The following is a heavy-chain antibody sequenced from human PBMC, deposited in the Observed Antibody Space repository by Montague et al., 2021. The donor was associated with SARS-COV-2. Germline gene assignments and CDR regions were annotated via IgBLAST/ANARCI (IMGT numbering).Heavy chain of an antibody. Sequence: SETLSLTCTVSGGSISSSSYFWGWIRQPPGKGLEWIGSIYYSGSTYYXXXRKSRVTISVDTSKNQFSLKLSSVTAADTAVYYCSRVKSISSWVRQPAPVWGKGTTVTVSS. CDR3: SRVKSISSWVRQPAPV. V-gene: IGHV4-39*01. D-gene: IGHD6-6*01. CDR1: GGSISSSSYF. J-gene: IGHJ6*04. CDR2: IYYSGST.